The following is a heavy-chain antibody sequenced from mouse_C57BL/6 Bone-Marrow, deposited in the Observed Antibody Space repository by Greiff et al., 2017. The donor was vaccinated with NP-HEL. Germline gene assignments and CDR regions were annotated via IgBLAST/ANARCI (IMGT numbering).Heavy chain of an antibody. V-gene: IGHV1-42*01. D-gene: IGHD2-4*01. CDR1: GYSFTGYY. J-gene: IGHJ3*01. Sequence: EVQLQQSGPELVKPGASVKISCKASGYSFTGYYMNWVKQSPEQSLEWIGEINPSTGGTTYNQKFKAKATLTVDTSSSTAYMQLKSLTSEDSAVFYCAGEGVYYDYDGGWFAYGGRGTLITVSA. CDR2: INPSTGGT. CDR3: AGEGVYYDYDGGWFAY.